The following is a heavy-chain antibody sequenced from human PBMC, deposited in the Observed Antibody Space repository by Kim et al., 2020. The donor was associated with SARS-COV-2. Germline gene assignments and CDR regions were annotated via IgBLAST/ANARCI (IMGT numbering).Heavy chain of an antibody. CDR3: AKDSGDIGFLFYFDH. CDR1: GFSFDTYG. J-gene: IGHJ4*02. CDR2: ISHDGRYD. Sequence: GGSLRLSCAASGFSFDTYGMHWVRQAPGKGLEWVAAISHDGRYDNYADSMKGRFTISRDNSKNTVYLQMNSLRTGDTAIYYCAKDSGDIGFLFYFDHWGQGTLVTVSS. V-gene: IGHV3-30*18. D-gene: IGHD4-17*01.